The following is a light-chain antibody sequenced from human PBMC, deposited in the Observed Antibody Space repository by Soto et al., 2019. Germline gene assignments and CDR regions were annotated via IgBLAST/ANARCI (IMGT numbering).Light chain of an antibody. V-gene: IGKV1-5*03. J-gene: IGKJ1*01. CDR2: KAS. Sequence: DIQMTQSTSALSGSVGDSVTITCPASQSISSWLAWYQQKPGKAPKLMIYKASSLESGVPSRFSGSRSGTECTLTISSLQPDDFPTYYCQQYNSYPWTLHQGTKVDIK. CDR3: QQYNSYPWT. CDR1: QSISSW.